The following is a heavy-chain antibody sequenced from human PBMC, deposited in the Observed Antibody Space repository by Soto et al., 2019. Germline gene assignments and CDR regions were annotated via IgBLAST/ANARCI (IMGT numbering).Heavy chain of an antibody. CDR1: GGSISSGGYY. CDR2: IYYSGST. Sequence: QVQLQESGPGLVKPSQTLSLTCTVSGGSISSGGYYWSWIRQHPGKGLEWIGYIYYSGSTYYNPSLKSRVTISVDTSKNQFSLKLSSVTAADTAVYYCARATFHCSGGSCYPAYYFDYWGQGTLVTVSS. D-gene: IGHD2-15*01. CDR3: ARATFHCSGGSCYPAYYFDY. J-gene: IGHJ4*02. V-gene: IGHV4-31*03.